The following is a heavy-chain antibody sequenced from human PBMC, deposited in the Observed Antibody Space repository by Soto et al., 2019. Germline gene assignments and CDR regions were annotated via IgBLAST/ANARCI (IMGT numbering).Heavy chain of an antibody. J-gene: IGHJ4*02. Sequence: GGSLRLSCAASGFTFSSYSMNWVRQAPGKGLEWVSSISSSSSYIYYADSVKGRFTISRDNAKNSLYLQMNSLRAEDTAVYYCARDLTIFGVVHDFDYWGQGTLVTVSS. CDR3: ARDLTIFGVVHDFDY. D-gene: IGHD3-3*01. V-gene: IGHV3-21*01. CDR1: GFTFSSYS. CDR2: ISSSSSYI.